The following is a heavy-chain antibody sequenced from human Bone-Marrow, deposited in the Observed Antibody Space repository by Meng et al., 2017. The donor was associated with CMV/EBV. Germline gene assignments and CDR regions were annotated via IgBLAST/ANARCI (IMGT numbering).Heavy chain of an antibody. CDR2: ISNGGDVT. Sequence: GESLKISCAGSGFTFSHYAISWVRQAPGKGLEWVSSISNGGDVTNYADSVKGRFTISRDNSKNTLYLQMNSLRAEDTAVYYCTTDLGYQDAFYIWGQGTIVTVSS. V-gene: IGHV3-23*01. CDR3: TTDLGYQDAFYI. CDR1: GFTFSHYA. D-gene: IGHD2-2*01. J-gene: IGHJ3*02.